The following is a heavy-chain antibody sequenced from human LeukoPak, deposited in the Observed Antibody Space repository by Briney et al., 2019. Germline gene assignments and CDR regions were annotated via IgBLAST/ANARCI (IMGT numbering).Heavy chain of an antibody. CDR3: AKGFGSYYSSGVFMAS. CDR1: GLTFSGSW. J-gene: IGHJ5*02. D-gene: IGHD1-26*01. Sequence: GGSLRLSCAVSGLTFSGSWITWIRQAPGKGLEWVAFIRYDGSNKYYADSVKGRFTISRDNSKKTLYLQMNSLRAEDTAVYYCAKGFGSYYSSGVFMASWGQGTLVTVSS. V-gene: IGHV3-30*02. CDR2: IRYDGSNK.